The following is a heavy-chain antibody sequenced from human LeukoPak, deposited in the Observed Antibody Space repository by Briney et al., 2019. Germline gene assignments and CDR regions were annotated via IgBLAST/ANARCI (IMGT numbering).Heavy chain of an antibody. D-gene: IGHD2/OR15-2a*01. CDR2: IYHSGST. V-gene: IGHV4-30-2*01. CDR1: GGSISSGGYS. Sequence: PSETLSLTCAVSGGSISSGGYSWSWIRQPPGKGLEWIGYIYHSGSTYYNPSLKSRVTISVDRSKNQFSLKLSSVTAADTAVYYCARGTRGVLRGYYYYGVDVWGQGTTVTVSS. J-gene: IGHJ6*02. CDR3: ARGTRGVLRGYYYYGVDV.